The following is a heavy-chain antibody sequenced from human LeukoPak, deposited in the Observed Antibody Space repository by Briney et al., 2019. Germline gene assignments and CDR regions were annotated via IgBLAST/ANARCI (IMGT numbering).Heavy chain of an antibody. CDR2: IKQDGSET. V-gene: IGHV3-7*01. J-gene: IGHJ4*02. Sequence: GGSLRLSCAPSGFTFSSYWMSWVRQAPEKGLEWVANIKQDGSETYYVDSVKGRFTISRDNAKNSLYLQMNSLRAEDTAVDYCARDGPRYGGDTAMGHFDYWGQGTLVTVSS. CDR3: ARDGPRYGGDTAMGHFDY. CDR1: GFTFSSYW. D-gene: IGHD5-18*01.